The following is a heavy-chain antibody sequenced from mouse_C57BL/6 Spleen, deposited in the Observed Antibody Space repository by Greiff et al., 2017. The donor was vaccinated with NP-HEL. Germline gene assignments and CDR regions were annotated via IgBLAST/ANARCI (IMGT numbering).Heavy chain of an antibody. CDR2: IDPSDSET. D-gene: IGHD2-3*01. CDR3: ARSYDGYYVRNFDY. J-gene: IGHJ2*01. V-gene: IGHV1-52*01. CDR1: GYTFTSYW. Sequence: QVQLKQPGAELVRPGSSVKLSCKASGYTFTSYWMHWVKQRPIQGLEWIGNIDPSDSETHYNQKFKDKATLTVDKSSSTAYMQLSSLTSEDSAVYYCARSYDGYYVRNFDYWGQGTTLTVSS.